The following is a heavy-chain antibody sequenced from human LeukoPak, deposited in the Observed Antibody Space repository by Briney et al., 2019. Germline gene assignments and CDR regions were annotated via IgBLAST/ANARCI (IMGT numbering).Heavy chain of an antibody. D-gene: IGHD1-26*01. J-gene: IGHJ4*02. V-gene: IGHV3-48*01. CDR3: ARDPTRDSGSYSSRATDY. CDR2: ITSSSSTI. CDR1: GFTFSNYN. Sequence: GGSLRLSCAASGFTFSNYNMNWVRQAPGKGLDWVSYITSSSSTIYYADSVKGRFTVSRDNAKNSLYLQMNTLRAEDTAVYYCARDPTRDSGSYSSRATDYWGQGTLVTVSS.